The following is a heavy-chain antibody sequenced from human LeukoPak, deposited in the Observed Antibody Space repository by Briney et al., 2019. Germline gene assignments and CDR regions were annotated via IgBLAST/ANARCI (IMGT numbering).Heavy chain of an antibody. CDR3: AKVTCSSIICYPRGYFDY. Sequence: GGSLRLSCAASGFTFSNYAMSWVRQAPGKGLEGVSTISGSGDNIYYADSVKGRFTISRDNSKNATYLQMNSLRAEDTAVYYCAKVTCSSIICYPRGYFDYWGQGTLVTVSS. V-gene: IGHV3-23*01. CDR2: ISGSGDNI. J-gene: IGHJ4*02. CDR1: GFTFSNYA. D-gene: IGHD2-2*01.